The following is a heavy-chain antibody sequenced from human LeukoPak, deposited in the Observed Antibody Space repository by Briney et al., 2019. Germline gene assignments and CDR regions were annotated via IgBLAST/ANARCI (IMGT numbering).Heavy chain of an antibody. D-gene: IGHD6-19*01. CDR1: GGSISSGGYY. CDR3: ARAGQWLVPQYFDY. CDR2: IYYSGNT. Sequence: SETLSLTCTVSGGSISSGGYYWSWIRQHPGKGLEWIGYIYYSGNTYYNPSLKSRLTISVDTSKNQFSLKLSSVTAADTAVYYCARAGQWLVPQYFDYWGQGTLVTVSS. J-gene: IGHJ4*02. V-gene: IGHV4-31*03.